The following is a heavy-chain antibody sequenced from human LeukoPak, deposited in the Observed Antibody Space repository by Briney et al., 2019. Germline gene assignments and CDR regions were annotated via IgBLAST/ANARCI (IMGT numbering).Heavy chain of an antibody. CDR2: ISYDGRNK. V-gene: IGHV3-30*18. Sequence: GGSLKLSCAASGFIFSSYGMHWVRQAPGKGLEWVAVISYDGRNKYYADSVKGRFTIPRDNSKNTLYLQMNSLRAEDTALYYCSKATPPRDGSNPDYWGQGTLVTVSS. CDR3: SKATPPRDGSNPDY. J-gene: IGHJ4*02. CDR1: GFIFSSYG. D-gene: IGHD5-24*01.